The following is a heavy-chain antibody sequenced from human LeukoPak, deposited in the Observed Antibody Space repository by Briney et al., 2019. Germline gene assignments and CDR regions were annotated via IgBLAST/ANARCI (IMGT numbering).Heavy chain of an antibody. CDR2: MNPNSGNR. J-gene: IGHJ4*02. D-gene: IGHD3-22*01. CDR3: ARGSFTYNDRSGYYPNFDF. Sequence: WASVKVSCKASGYTFTNYDINWVRLATGQGLEWMGWMNPNSGNRAYAQKFQGRVTMTRNNAINTAYMELSSLRSEDTAVYYCARGSFTYNDRSGYYPNFDFWGQGTPVTVSS. V-gene: IGHV1-8*01. CDR1: GYTFTNYD.